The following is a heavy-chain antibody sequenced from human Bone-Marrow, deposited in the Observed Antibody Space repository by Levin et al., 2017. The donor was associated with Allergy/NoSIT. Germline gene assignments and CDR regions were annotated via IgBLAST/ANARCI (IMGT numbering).Heavy chain of an antibody. D-gene: IGHD5-12*01. J-gene: IGHJ4*02. V-gene: IGHV5-51*01. CDR2: IYPGDSDT. CDR1: GYSFTSYW. CDR3: ARPRSQYSGYFDY. Sequence: GASVKVSCKGSGYSFTSYWIGWVRQMPGKGLEWMGIIYPGDSDTRYSPSFQGQVTISADKSISTAYLQWSSLKASDTAMYYCARPRSQYSGYFDYWGQGTLVTVSS.